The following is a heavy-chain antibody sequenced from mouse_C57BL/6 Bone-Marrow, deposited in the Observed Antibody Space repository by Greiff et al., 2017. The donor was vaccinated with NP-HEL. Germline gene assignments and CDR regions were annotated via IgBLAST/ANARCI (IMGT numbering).Heavy chain of an antibody. J-gene: IGHJ3*01. D-gene: IGHD2-3*01. CDR3: ASPFYDGYPAWFAY. Sequence: EVKLVESGGGLVQPGGSLKLSCAASGIDFSRYWMSWVRRAPGKGLEWIGEINPDSSTINYAPSLKDKFIISRDNAKNTLYLQMSKVRSEDTALYYCASPFYDGYPAWFAYWGQGTLVTVSA. CDR2: INPDSSTI. V-gene: IGHV4-1*01. CDR1: GIDFSRYW.